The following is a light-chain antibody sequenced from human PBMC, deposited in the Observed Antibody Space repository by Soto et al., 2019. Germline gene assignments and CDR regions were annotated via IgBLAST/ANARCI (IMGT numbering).Light chain of an antibody. CDR2: GVS. Sequence: EIVMTQSPATLSVSPGERATLSCRASQSVGGNLAWYQQKPGQAPRLLIYGVSSRATGIPDRFSGSGAGTNFALTISRLEPEDSAVYYCQQFDDSVTFGQGTRLEIK. J-gene: IGKJ5*01. CDR1: QSVGGN. CDR3: QQFDDSVT. V-gene: IGKV3D-15*01.